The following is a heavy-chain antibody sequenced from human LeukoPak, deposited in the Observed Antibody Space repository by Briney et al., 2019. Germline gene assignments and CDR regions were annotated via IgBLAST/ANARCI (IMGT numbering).Heavy chain of an antibody. CDR2: VYPGDSET. J-gene: IGHJ6*03. CDR1: GYNFTTYW. V-gene: IGHV5-51*01. Sequence: GESLKISCTGSGYNFTTYWIGWVRQMPGKGLEWMGIVYPGDSETRYSPSFQGQVTISADKSINTVYLQWSSLRASDTAMYYCARYGAQYYYYYMDVSGTGTTVTVSS. D-gene: IGHD1-26*01. CDR3: ARYGAQYYYYYMDV.